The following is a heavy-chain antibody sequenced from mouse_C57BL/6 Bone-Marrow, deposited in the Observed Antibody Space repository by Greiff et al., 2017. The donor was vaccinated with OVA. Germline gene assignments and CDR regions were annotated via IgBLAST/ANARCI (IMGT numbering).Heavy chain of an antibody. D-gene: IGHD1-1*01. CDR3: ASLITTVVAPYYFDY. Sequence: VQLQQSGPELVKPGASVKISCKASGYAFSSSWMNWVKQRPGKGLEWIGRIYPGDGDTNYNGKFKGKATLTADKSSSTAYMQLSSLTSEDSAVYFCASLITTVVAPYYFDYWGQGTTLTVAS. CDR1: GYAFSSSW. V-gene: IGHV1-82*01. CDR2: IYPGDGDT. J-gene: IGHJ2*01.